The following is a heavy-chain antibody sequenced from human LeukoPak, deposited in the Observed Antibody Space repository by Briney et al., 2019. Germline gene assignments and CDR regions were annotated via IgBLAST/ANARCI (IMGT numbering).Heavy chain of an antibody. CDR2: MNPNSGNT. D-gene: IGHD5-12*01. J-gene: IGHJ4*02. CDR1: GYTFTSYD. V-gene: IGHV1-8*03. Sequence: ASVRVSCKASGYTFTSYDINWVRQATGQGLEWMGWMNPNSGNTGYAQKLQGRVTITRNTSISTAYMELSSLRSEDTAVYYCARLDSGYDSDYWGQGTLVTVSS. CDR3: ARLDSGYDSDY.